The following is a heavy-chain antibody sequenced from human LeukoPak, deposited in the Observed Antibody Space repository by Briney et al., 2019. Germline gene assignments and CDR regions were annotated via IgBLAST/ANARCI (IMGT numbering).Heavy chain of an antibody. CDR3: ARDPVLRYFDWLSDDAFDI. Sequence: ASVKVSCKASGGTLSSYGISWVRQAPGQGLEWMGWINPNSGGTNYAQKFQGRVTMTRDTSISTAYMELSRLRSDDTAVYYCARDPVLRYFDWLSDDAFDIWGQGTMVTVSS. V-gene: IGHV1-2*02. J-gene: IGHJ3*02. CDR2: INPNSGGT. CDR1: GGTLSSYG. D-gene: IGHD3-9*01.